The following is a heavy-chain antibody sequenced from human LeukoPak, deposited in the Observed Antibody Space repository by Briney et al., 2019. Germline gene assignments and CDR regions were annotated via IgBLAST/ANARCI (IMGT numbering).Heavy chain of an antibody. CDR3: ARSGTYYNNWFDP. V-gene: IGHV4-34*12. Sequence: SETLSLTCAVYGGSFSGYYWTWIRQPPGKGLEWIGEIIDTGSTKYNSSLKSRVTISVDTSKNQFSLKLTSVTAADTAVYYCARSGTYYNNWFDPWGQGTLVIVSS. D-gene: IGHD3-10*01. CDR2: IIDTGST. CDR1: GGSFSGYY. J-gene: IGHJ5*02.